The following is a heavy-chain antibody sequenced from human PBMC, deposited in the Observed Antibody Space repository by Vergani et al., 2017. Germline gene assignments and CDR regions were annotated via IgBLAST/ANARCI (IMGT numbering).Heavy chain of an antibody. CDR2: ISAYNGNT. J-gene: IGHJ6*02. D-gene: IGHD2-8*01. Sequence: QVQLVQSGAEVKKPGASVKVSCKASGYTFTSYGISWVRQAPGQGLEWMGWISAYNGNTKYAQKLQGRVTMTTDTSTSTAYMELRSLRSDDTAGYYCARDRMDYYYYYGMDVWGQGTTVTVSS. CDR1: GYTFTSYG. V-gene: IGHV1-18*01. CDR3: ARDRMDYYYYYGMDV.